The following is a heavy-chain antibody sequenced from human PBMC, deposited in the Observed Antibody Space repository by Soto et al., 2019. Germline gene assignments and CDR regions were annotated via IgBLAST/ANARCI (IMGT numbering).Heavy chain of an antibody. CDR1: GGSISSGGYY. V-gene: IGHV4-31*03. CDR2: IYYSGST. D-gene: IGHD2-2*01. CDR3: ARGTEARWRYCSSTSCYSWFDP. J-gene: IGHJ5*02. Sequence: SETLSLTCTVSGGSISSGGYYWSWIRQHPGKGLEWIGYIYYSGSTYYNPSLKSRVTISVDTSKNQFSLKLSSVTAADTAVYYCARGTEARWRYCSSTSCYSWFDPWGQGTLVTVSS.